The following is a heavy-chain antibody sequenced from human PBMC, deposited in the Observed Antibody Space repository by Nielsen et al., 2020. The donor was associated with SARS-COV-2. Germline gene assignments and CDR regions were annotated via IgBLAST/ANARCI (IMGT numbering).Heavy chain of an antibody. CDR1: GFIVSSNY. Sequence: GGSLRLSCAASGFIVSSNYMSWVRQAPGKGLEWDSAIGTGGDTFYPGSVKGRFTISRENAKNSLYLQMNSLRAGDTAVYYCARAGALSSSWYSMDFWGQGTTVTVSS. D-gene: IGHD6-13*01. J-gene: IGHJ6*02. V-gene: IGHV3-13*01. CDR3: ARAGALSSSWYSMDF. CDR2: IGTGGDT.